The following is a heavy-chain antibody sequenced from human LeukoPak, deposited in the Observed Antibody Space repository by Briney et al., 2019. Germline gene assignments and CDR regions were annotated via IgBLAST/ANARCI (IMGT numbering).Heavy chain of an antibody. V-gene: IGHV4-39*01. J-gene: IGHJ4*02. Sequence: SETLSLTCTVSGGSISSSSYYWGWIRQPPGKGLEWIGSIYYSGSTYYNPSLKSRVTISVDTSKNQFSLKLSSVTAADTAVYYCARLPYDFWSGYQPRLFYYWGQGTLVTVSS. CDR2: IYYSGST. CDR1: GGSISSSSYY. CDR3: ARLPYDFWSGYQPRLFYY. D-gene: IGHD3-3*01.